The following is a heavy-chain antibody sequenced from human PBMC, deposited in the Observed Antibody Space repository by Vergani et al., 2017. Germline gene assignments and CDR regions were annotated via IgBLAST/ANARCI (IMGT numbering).Heavy chain of an antibody. CDR2: INPNSGGT. V-gene: IGHV1-2*02. D-gene: IGHD3-22*01. J-gene: IGHJ4*02. CDR1: GGTFSSYA. Sequence: QVQLVQSGAEVKKPGSSVKVSCKASGGTFSSYAISWVRQAPGQGLEWMGWINPNSGGTNYAQKFQGRVTMTRATSIRTAYMELSRLRSDDTAVYYCVRDRQDISGYYYHYWGQGTLVTVSS. CDR3: VRDRQDISGYYYHY.